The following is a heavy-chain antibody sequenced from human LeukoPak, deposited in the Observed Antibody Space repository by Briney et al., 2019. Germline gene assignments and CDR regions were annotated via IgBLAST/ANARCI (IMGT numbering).Heavy chain of an antibody. CDR2: INSDGSST. CDR1: GFTFSSYA. Sequence: GGSLRLSWAAAGFTFSSYAMSWVRQVPGKVLVWVSRINSDGSSTTYADSVKGRFTISRDNAKNTLYLQMNSLRAEDTAVYYCARGRYFDCLVWGQGTTVTVSS. V-gene: IGHV3-74*01. CDR3: ARGRYFDCLV. D-gene: IGHD3-9*01. J-gene: IGHJ6*02.